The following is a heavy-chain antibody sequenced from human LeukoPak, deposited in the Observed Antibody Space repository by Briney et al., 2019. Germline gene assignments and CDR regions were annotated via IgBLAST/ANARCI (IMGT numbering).Heavy chain of an antibody. J-gene: IGHJ4*02. CDR3: ASVVVRYRSKLTREFDY. Sequence: GGSLRLSCAASGFTFSSYEMNWVRQAPGKGLEWVSYISRSGSTIYYADSVKGRFTISRDNAKNSLYLQMNSLRAEDTAVYYCASVVVRYRSKLTREFDYWGQGTLVTVSS. V-gene: IGHV3-48*03. D-gene: IGHD3-10*01. CDR1: GFTFSSYE. CDR2: ISRSGSTI.